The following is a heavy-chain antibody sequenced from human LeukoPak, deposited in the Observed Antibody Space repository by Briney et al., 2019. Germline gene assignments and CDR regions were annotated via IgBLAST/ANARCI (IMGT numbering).Heavy chain of an antibody. J-gene: IGHJ6*02. Sequence: GGSLRLSCAASGFTFSDYYMSWVRQAPGKGLEWVAIISDDGRNKYYADSVKGRFSISRDNSKDTLYLQMNSLRAGDTAVYYCARDSISRYGMDVWGQGTTVTVSS. CDR1: GFTFSDYY. CDR2: ISDDGRNK. V-gene: IGHV3-30*03. CDR3: ARDSISRYGMDV. D-gene: IGHD2-21*01.